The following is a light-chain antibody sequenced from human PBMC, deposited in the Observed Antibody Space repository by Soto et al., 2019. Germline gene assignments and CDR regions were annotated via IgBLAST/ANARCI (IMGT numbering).Light chain of an antibody. V-gene: IGKV1-5*01. J-gene: IGKJ5*01. CDR1: QSISSW. Sequence: DIQMTQSPSTLSASVGDRVTITCRASQSISSWLAWYQQKPGKAPKLLNYDASSLESGVPSRFSGSGSGTEFTLTISSLQPDDFATYYFQQYNSYSITFGQGTRLEIK. CDR2: DAS. CDR3: QQYNSYSIT.